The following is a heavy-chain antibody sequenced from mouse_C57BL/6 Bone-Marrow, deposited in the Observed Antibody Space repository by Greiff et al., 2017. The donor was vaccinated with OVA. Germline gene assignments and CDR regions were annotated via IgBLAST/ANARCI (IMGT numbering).Heavy chain of an antibody. Sequence: EVQVVESGGGLVKPGGSLKLSCAASGFTFSSYAMSWVRQTPEKRLEWVATISDGGSYTYYPGNVKGRFTISRDNAKNNLYLQMSHLKSEDTAMYYCAREDLAYWGQGTLVTVSA. V-gene: IGHV5-4*01. CDR2: ISDGGSYT. CDR1: GFTFSSYA. J-gene: IGHJ3*01. CDR3: AREDLAY.